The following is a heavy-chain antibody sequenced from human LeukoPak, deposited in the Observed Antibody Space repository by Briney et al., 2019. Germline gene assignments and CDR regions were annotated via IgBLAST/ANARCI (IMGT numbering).Heavy chain of an antibody. J-gene: IGHJ4*02. CDR3: ARDLYSSSWYS. CDR2: IYYSGST. Sequence: SETLSLIRPVFGGPLRRLSYSWGWIRHPPGDGLEWIGYIYYSGSTNYNPSLKSRVTISVDTSKNQFSLKLSSVTAADTAVYYCARDLYSSSWYSWGQGTLVTVSS. V-gene: IGHV4-61*01. CDR1: GGPLRRLSYS. D-gene: IGHD6-13*01.